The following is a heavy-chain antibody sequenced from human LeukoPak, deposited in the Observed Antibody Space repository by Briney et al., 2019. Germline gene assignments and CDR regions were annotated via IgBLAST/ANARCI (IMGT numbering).Heavy chain of an antibody. V-gene: IGHV4-39*01. D-gene: IGHD3-9*01. CDR3: ARRSRLYKHETTGYHDS. CDR2: VFYSGTT. J-gene: IGHJ4*02. CDR1: RDYLTTTNYY. Sequence: SETLSLTCNVSRDYLTTTNYYWAWIRQPAGKGLAWVASVFYSGTTYYNPSLKHRVVISMDTSRKQISLRLSSVTATDTAIYYCARRSRLYKHETTGYHDSWGQGTLVTVSS.